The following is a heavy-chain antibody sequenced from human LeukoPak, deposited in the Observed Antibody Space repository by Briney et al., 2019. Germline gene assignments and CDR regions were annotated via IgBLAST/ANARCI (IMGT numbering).Heavy chain of an antibody. D-gene: IGHD3-22*01. Sequence: SSETLSLTCTVSGGSISSGSYYWGWIRQPPGKGLEWIGSIYYSGSTYYNPSLKSRVTISVDTSKNQFSLKLSSVTAADTAVYYCARDKSPQHYYDSSGYRTVYFDLWGRGTLVTVSS. CDR3: ARDKSPQHYYDSSGYRTVYFDL. CDR2: IYYSGST. J-gene: IGHJ2*01. CDR1: GGSISSGSYY. V-gene: IGHV4-39*07.